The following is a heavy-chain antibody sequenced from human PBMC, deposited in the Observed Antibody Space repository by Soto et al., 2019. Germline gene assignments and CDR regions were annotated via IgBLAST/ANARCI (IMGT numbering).Heavy chain of an antibody. D-gene: IGHD3-10*01. J-gene: IGHJ6*02. CDR1: GGTFSSYP. CDR3: ARELSGSGTQRGYGMDV. CDR2: IIPILGIA. Sequence: QVQLVQSGAEVKKPGSSVKVSCKASGGTFSSYPISWVRQAPGQGLEWMGRIIPILGIANYAQKFQGRVTITADKSTSTAYMELSSLRSEDTAVYYCARELSGSGTQRGYGMDVWGQGTTVTVSS. V-gene: IGHV1-69*04.